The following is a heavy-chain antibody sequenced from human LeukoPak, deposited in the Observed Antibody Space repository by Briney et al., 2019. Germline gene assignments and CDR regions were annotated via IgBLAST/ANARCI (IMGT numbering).Heavy chain of an antibody. CDR1: GYTFTSYG. J-gene: IGHJ4*02. Sequence: ASVKVPCKASGYTFTSYGISWVRQAPGQGLEWMGWISAYNGNTNYAQKLQGRVTMTTDTSTSTAYMELRSLRSDDTAVYYCARLDCSSTSCYVRNPDYWGQGTLVTVSS. CDR3: ARLDCSSTSCYVRNPDY. V-gene: IGHV1-18*04. CDR2: ISAYNGNT. D-gene: IGHD2-2*01.